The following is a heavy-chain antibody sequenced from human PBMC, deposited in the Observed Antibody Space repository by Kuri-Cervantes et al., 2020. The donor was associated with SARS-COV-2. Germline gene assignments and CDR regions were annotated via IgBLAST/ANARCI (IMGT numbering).Heavy chain of an antibody. CDR2: IKDGSRTT. Sequence: GESLKISCAASGFTFSSYAMSWVRQAPGKGLEWVSCIKDGSRTTYYAASVKGRLTVSRDNAKNTLYLLMSSLRVEDTAMYYCARDLGVAPDFWGQGTQVTVSS. CDR1: GFTFSSYA. J-gene: IGHJ4*02. V-gene: IGHV3-23*01. D-gene: IGHD3-16*01. CDR3: ARDLGVAPDF.